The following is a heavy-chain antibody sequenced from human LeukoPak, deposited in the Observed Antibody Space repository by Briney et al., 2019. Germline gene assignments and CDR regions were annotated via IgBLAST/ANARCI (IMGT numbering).Heavy chain of an antibody. Sequence: GGSLRLSCAASGFTVSSNYMSWVRQAPGKGLEWVSVIYSGGSTYYADSVKGRLTISRDNSKNTLYLQMNSLRAEDTAVYYCAREKDGSSSWYYMDVWGKGTTVTVSS. J-gene: IGHJ6*03. CDR2: IYSGGST. D-gene: IGHD6-13*01. CDR1: GFTVSSNY. V-gene: IGHV3-66*02. CDR3: AREKDGSSSWYYMDV.